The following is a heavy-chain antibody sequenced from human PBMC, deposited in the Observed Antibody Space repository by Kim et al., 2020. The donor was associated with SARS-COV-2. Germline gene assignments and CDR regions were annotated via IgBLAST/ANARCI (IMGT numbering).Heavy chain of an antibody. CDR1: GFTFSSYA. Sequence: GGSLRLSCAASGFTFSSYAMSWVRQAPGKGLEWVSAISGSGGSTYYADSVKGRFTISRDNSKNTLYLQMNSLRAENTAVYYCANRLAPPRYYDSSGYYYPPSPNWGQGTRVTVSS. D-gene: IGHD3-22*01. CDR3: ANRLAPPRYYDSSGYYYPPSPN. V-gene: IGHV3-23*01. J-gene: IGHJ4*02. CDR2: ISGSGGST.